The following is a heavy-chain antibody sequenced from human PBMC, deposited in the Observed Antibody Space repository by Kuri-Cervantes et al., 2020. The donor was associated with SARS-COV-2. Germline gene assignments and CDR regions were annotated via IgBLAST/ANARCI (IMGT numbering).Heavy chain of an antibody. J-gene: IGHJ4*02. Sequence: SQTLSLTCAVYGGSFSGYYWSWIRQPPGKGLEWIGEINHSGSTNYNLSLKSRVLMSVDTSKNQFSLELSSVTAADTAVYYCARHVRPEITIFGVVITADYFDYWGQGTLVTVSS. CDR1: GGSFSGYY. CDR3: ARHVRPEITIFGVVITADYFDY. D-gene: IGHD3-3*01. CDR2: INHSGST. V-gene: IGHV4-34*01.